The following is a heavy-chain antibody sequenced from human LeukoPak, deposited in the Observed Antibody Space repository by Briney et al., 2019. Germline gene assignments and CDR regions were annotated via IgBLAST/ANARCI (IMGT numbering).Heavy chain of an antibody. J-gene: IGHJ4*02. CDR2: ISSSSNTI. Sequence: GGSLRLSCAASGFTFSNYNMSWVRQAPGKGLEWVSYISSSSNTIYYADSVKGRFTISRDNAKNSLYLQMNSLRAEDTAVYYCATESGTYSGTCFDYWGQGNLVTVSS. D-gene: IGHD1-26*01. V-gene: IGHV3-48*01. CDR3: ATESGTYSGTCFDY. CDR1: GFTFSNYN.